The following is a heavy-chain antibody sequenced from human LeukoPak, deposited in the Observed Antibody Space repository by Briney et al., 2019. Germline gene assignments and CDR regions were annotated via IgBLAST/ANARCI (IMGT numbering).Heavy chain of an antibody. J-gene: IGHJ5*02. CDR2: ITWNGDKT. CDR1: GFKFDNYD. CDR3: ARDPFCSSSTVCYFEDWFDP. V-gene: IGHV3-20*04. D-gene: IGHD2/OR15-2a*01. Sequence: PGGSLRLSCTASGFKFDNYDMSWVRQVPGKGLEWVSGITWNGDKTGYADSVRGRFAISRDNTKKSLYLQMSSLRAEDTALYYCARDPFCSSSTVCYFEDWFDPWGPGTLVTVSS.